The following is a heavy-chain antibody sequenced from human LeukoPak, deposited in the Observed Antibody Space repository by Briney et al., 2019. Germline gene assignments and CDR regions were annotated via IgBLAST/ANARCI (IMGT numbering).Heavy chain of an antibody. D-gene: IGHD5-12*01. CDR2: IASDGNDK. V-gene: IGHV3-30*03. J-gene: IGHJ4*02. CDR1: GVTFRSYG. Sequence: ALRLCCAAYGVTFRSYGMQWVRQAPGKGLEWVALIASDGNDKLYGECVRGRFTVSRDDSKSTLYLQMNSQRAEDTAVYYCATKVIRGNSGDDYDDWGPGTLVTVSS. CDR3: ATKVIRGNSGDDYDD.